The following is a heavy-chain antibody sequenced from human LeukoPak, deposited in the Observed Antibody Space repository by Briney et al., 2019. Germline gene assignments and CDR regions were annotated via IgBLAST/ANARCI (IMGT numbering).Heavy chain of an antibody. V-gene: IGHV4-38-2*02. J-gene: IGHJ4*02. D-gene: IGHD2/OR15-2a*01. Sequence: PSETLSLTCSVSDYPISSGYSWGWIRQPPGKGLEWIATISHSGSTYFNPSLKSRVIVSIDTSKNQFSLNLTSVTAADTAVYYCAREHCAGGYCYFLDYWGQGTLVTVSS. CDR3: AREHCAGGYCYFLDY. CDR1: DYPISSGYS. CDR2: ISHSGST.